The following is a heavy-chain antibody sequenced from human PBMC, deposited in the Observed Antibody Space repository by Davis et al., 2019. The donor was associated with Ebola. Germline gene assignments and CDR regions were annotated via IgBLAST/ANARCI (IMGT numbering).Heavy chain of an antibody. D-gene: IGHD4-17*01. Sequence: GESLKISCAASGFTFSNAWMSWVRPAPGKGLEWVGRIKSKTDGGTTDYAAPVKGRFTISRDDSKNTLYLRMNSLKTEDTAVYYCTTGDYGDYDNYFDYWGQGTLVTVSS. CDR1: GFTFSNAW. CDR3: TTGDYGDYDNYFDY. CDR2: IKSKTDGGTT. J-gene: IGHJ4*02. V-gene: IGHV3-15*01.